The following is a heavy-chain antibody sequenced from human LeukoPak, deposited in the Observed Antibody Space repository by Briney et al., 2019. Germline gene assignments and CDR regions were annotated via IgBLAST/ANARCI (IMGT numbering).Heavy chain of an antibody. CDR2: LWMGEVNK. Sequence: PGGSLRLSCAAPGFTSISNAMNWARQAPGKGLGWGPFLWMGEVNKYYADSVKGRFTISRDNSKNTLYLQMNSLRAEDTAVYYCAKGRSYDSSGPTRRYYYYYMDVWGKGTTVTVSS. V-gene: IGHV3-30*02. CDR3: AKGRSYDSSGPTRRYYYYYMDV. CDR1: GFTSISNA. J-gene: IGHJ6*03. D-gene: IGHD3-22*01.